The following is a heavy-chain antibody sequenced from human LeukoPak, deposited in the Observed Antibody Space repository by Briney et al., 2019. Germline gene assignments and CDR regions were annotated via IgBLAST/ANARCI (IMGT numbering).Heavy chain of an antibody. D-gene: IGHD4-17*01. V-gene: IGHV4-30-2*01. Sequence: SETLSLTCAVSGGSITSGRYSWSWIRQPPGKGLEWIGYLYLGGSTHYNPSLRTRVTFSLDRSKNQLSLNLTSVTAADTAVYYCARASDYGAPRDAFDIWGQGTTVTVSS. CDR1: GGSITSGRYS. CDR3: ARASDYGAPRDAFDI. J-gene: IGHJ3*02. CDR2: LYLGGST.